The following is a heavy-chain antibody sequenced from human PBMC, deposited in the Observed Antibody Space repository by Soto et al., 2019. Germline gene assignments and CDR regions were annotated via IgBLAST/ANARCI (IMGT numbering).Heavy chain of an antibody. Sequence: SETLSLTCTVSGGSISSGGYYWSWIRQHPGKGLEWIGYIYYSGSTYYNPSLKSRVTISVDTSKNQFSLKLSSVTAADTAVYYCARDLQTAAGRYNSFDPWGQGPLVTVSS. V-gene: IGHV4-31*03. CDR1: GGSISSGGYY. J-gene: IGHJ5*02. CDR3: ARDLQTAAGRYNSFDP. CDR2: IYYSGST. D-gene: IGHD6-13*01.